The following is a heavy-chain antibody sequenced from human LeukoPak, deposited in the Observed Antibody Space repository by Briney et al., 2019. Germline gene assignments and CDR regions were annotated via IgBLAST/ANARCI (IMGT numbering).Heavy chain of an antibody. V-gene: IGHV3-7*03. CDR2: IKQDGSEK. CDR3: AKEVRPNDY. CDR1: GFTFSSYW. J-gene: IGHJ4*02. D-gene: IGHD3-10*01. Sequence: GGSLRLSCAASGFTFSSYWMSWVRQAPGKGLEWVANIKQDGSEKYYVDSVKGRFTISRDNSKNTLYLQMNSLRAEDTAVYYCAKEVRPNDYWGRGTLVTVSS.